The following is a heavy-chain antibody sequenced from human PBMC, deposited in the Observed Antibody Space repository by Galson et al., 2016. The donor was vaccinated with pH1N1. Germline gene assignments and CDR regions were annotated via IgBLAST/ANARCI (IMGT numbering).Heavy chain of an antibody. CDR2: INHDGNAK. CDR3: VKQIGGGDCY. CDR1: GFTFSSYC. V-gene: IGHV3-7*03. Sequence: SLRLSCAASGFTFSSYCMNWVRQAPGKGLEWVANINHDGNAKNYVDSVKGRFTITRDNTKNSVYLQMNSLRAEDTAVYYCVKQIGGGDCYWGQGTLVTVSS. J-gene: IGHJ4*02. D-gene: IGHD2-21*01.